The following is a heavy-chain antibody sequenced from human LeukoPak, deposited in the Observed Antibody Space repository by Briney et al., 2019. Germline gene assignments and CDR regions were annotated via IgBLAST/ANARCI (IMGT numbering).Heavy chain of an antibody. Sequence: PGGSLRLSCAASGFTFSSYAMSWVRQAPGKGLEWVSGINTSGGSTAYADSVKDRFTISRDNPRNTLYMQMNSLRAEDTALYYCAIMHPYYDGNGYWVQWGQGTLVTVSS. CDR2: INTSGGST. J-gene: IGHJ4*02. D-gene: IGHD3-22*01. V-gene: IGHV3-23*01. CDR3: AIMHPYYDGNGYWVQ. CDR1: GFTFSSYA.